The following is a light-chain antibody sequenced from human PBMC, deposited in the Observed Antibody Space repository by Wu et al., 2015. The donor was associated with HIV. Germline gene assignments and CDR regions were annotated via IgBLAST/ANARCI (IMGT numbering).Light chain of an antibody. J-gene: IGKJ1*01. V-gene: IGKV3-15*01. CDR2: GAS. CDR3: QQYNEWPA. Sequence: VVMTQSPATLSVSPGERATLSCRASKSVESDLVWYQQKPGQAPKIIIYGASTRATGIPARFSGSGSGTAFTLTISSVQSEDFAFYIYQQYNEWPAFGQGTKVEIK. CDR1: KSVESD.